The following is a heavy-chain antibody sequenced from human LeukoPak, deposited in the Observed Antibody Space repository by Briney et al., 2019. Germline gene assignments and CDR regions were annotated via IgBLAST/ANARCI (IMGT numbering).Heavy chain of an antibody. Sequence: SVKVSCNASGGTFSSYAISWVRQAPGQGLEWMGRIIPILGIANYAQKFQGRVTITADKSTSTAYMELSSLRSEDTAVYYCARDRVTKVRGVISGGMDGWGQGPTVTVSS. CDR3: ARDRVTKVRGVISGGMDG. CDR2: IIPILGIA. J-gene: IGHJ6*02. D-gene: IGHD3-10*01. V-gene: IGHV1-69*04. CDR1: GGTFSSYA.